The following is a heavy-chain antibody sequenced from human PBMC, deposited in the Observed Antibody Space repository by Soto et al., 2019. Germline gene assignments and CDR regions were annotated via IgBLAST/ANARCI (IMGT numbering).Heavy chain of an antibody. V-gene: IGHV3-30-3*01. J-gene: IGHJ6*02. CDR1: GFTFGDFA. Sequence: QVHLMESGGGVVQPGRSLRLSCGASGFTFGDFAMHWVRQAPGKGLEWVTLISYDGSSKYFADSVRGRFTISRDNSKNTLFLQLNSVRAEATAIYFWARQAMAARKYSYRFLDVWGQGTTVIVSS. CDR2: ISYDGSSK. D-gene: IGHD6-6*01. CDR3: ARQAMAARKYSYRFLDV.